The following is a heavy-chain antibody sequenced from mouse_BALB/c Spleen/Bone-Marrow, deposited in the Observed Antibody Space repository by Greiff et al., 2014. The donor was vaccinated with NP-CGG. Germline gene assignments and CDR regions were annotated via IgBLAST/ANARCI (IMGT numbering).Heavy chain of an antibody. CDR1: GFTFSDYY. CDR3: ARIYYDYDGGVYYYAMDY. D-gene: IGHD2-4*01. Sequence: EVKVEESGGGLVKPGGSLKLSCAASGFTFSDYYMYWVRQTPEKRLEWVATISDGGSYAYYPDSVKGRFTISRDNAKNNLNLQMSSLKSEDTAMYYCARIYYDYDGGVYYYAMDYWGQGTSVTVSS. CDR2: ISDGGSYA. V-gene: IGHV5-4*02. J-gene: IGHJ4*01.